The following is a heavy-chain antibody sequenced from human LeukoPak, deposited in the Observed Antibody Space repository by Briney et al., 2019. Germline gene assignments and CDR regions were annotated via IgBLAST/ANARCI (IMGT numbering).Heavy chain of an antibody. Sequence: GGSLRLFCAASGFTLSDSWMNWVRQAPGKGPVWVSHISPDGRNIAYADSVKGRFTISRDSAKNTLYLQMNSLRVGDTALYYCVRDAWGTIPYDSWGQGTLVTVSS. CDR2: ISPDGRNI. J-gene: IGHJ4*02. CDR1: GFTLSDSW. V-gene: IGHV3-74*01. D-gene: IGHD1-7*01. CDR3: VRDAWGTIPYDS.